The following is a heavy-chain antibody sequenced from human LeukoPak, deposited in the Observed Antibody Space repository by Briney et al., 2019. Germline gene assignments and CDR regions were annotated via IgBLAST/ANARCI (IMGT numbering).Heavy chain of an antibody. D-gene: IGHD3-3*01. CDR2: ITPNSGDT. V-gene: IGHV1-2*02. CDR1: GYTFTDYY. J-gene: IGHJ3*02. CDR3: ARLTYYDFWSGYNYAFDI. Sequence: ASVKVSCKASGYTFTDYYIHWVRQAPGQGLEWIGWITPNSGDTNSAQNFQGRVTMTRDTSISTAYMELTSLRSDDTAVYYCARLTYYDFWSGYNYAFDIWGQGTMVTVSS.